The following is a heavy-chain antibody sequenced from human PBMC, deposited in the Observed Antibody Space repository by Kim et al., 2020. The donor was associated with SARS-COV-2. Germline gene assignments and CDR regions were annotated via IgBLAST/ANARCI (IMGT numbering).Heavy chain of an antibody. Sequence: SETLSLTCTVSGGSISSSSYYWGWIRQPPGKGLEWIGSIYYSGSTYYNPSLKSRVTISVDTSKNQFSLKLSSVTAADTAVYYCAMGNYDILGSYYYYGMDVWGQGTTVTVSS. CDR1: GGSISSSSYY. V-gene: IGHV4-39*01. CDR2: IYYSGST. D-gene: IGHD3-9*01. CDR3: AMGNYDILGSYYYYGMDV. J-gene: IGHJ6*02.